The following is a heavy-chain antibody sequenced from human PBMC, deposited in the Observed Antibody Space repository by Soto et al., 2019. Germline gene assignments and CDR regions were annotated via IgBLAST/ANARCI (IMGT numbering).Heavy chain of an antibody. D-gene: IGHD2-2*01. CDR1: GFTFSSYA. CDR3: ARLMACRTSCYSVGALYYYYGMDV. V-gene: IGHV3-23*01. J-gene: IGHJ6*02. Sequence: PGGSLRLSCAASGFTFSSYAMSWVRQAPGRGLEWVSAISGSGGSTYYADSVKGRFTISRDHAKNSLYLQMNSLRDEDTAVYYCARLMACRTSCYSVGALYYYYGMDVWGQGTTVTVSS. CDR2: ISGSGGST.